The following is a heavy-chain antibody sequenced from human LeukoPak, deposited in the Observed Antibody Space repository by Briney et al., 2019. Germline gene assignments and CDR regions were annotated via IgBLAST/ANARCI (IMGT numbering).Heavy chain of an antibody. CDR1: GYTYTNYY. V-gene: IGHV1-2*06. CDR2: IDPNTGGT. J-gene: IGHJ4*02. D-gene: IGHD1-26*01. CDR3: ARLYDIVGATVDS. Sequence: ASVKASGKTSGYTYTNYYIHWVRQSPGHELEWMGRIDPNTGGTKSAKSFQCRVTMTRDTSSSTAYMALSGLRSDDSAVYYCARLYDIVGATVDSWGQGTLVTVSS.